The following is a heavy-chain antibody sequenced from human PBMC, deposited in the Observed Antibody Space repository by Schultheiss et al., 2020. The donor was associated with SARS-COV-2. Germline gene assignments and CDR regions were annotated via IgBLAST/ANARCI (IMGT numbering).Heavy chain of an antibody. J-gene: IGHJ6*02. V-gene: IGHV4-39*01. D-gene: IGHD6-6*01. CDR3: ARHVIRGSSFLIPHYYYGMDV. CDR2: IYHSEST. Sequence: SQTLSLTCTVSGGSISSSSYYWGWIRQPPGKGLEWIGSIYHSESTYYNPSLKSRVTISVDTSKNQFSLKLSSVTAADTAVYYCARHVIRGSSFLIPHYYYGMDVWGQGTTVTVSS. CDR1: GGSISSSSYY.